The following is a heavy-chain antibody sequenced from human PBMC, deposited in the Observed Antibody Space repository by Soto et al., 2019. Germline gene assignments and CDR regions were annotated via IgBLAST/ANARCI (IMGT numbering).Heavy chain of an antibody. CDR1: GGSISSGGYY. Sequence: SETLSLTCTVSGGSISSGGYYWSWIRQHPGKGLEWIGYIYYSGSTYYNPSLKSRVTISVDTSKNQFSLKLSSVTAADTAVYYCARVPPYDSSGYFTFDPWGQGTQVTVSS. CDR2: IYYSGST. V-gene: IGHV4-31*03. CDR3: ARVPPYDSSGYFTFDP. J-gene: IGHJ5*02. D-gene: IGHD3-22*01.